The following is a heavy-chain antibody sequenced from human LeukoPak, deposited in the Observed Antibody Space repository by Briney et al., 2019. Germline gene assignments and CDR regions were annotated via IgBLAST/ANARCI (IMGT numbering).Heavy chain of an antibody. J-gene: IGHJ4*02. CDR2: INQPESQK. V-gene: IGHV3-7*03. CDR3: ARGLGKGSSDY. D-gene: IGHD6-6*01. Sequence: GGSLRLSCVASGFTFSYSWMIWVRQAPGKGLEWVANINQPESQKYHVDSVKGRFTISRDNARNSLFLQMNSLTADDTAVYYCARGLGKGSSDYWGQGTLVTVSS. CDR1: GFTFSYSW.